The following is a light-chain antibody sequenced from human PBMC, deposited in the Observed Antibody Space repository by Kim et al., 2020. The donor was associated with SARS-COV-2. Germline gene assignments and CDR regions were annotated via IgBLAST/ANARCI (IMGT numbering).Light chain of an antibody. CDR3: QVWDSSSDHVV. V-gene: IGLV3-21*04. Sequence: PGQADRVTFGGNDVGSKNVHWYRQKPGQAPVLVIYYDSDRTSGIPDRFSGSNSGNTATLTISRVEAGDEADYYCQVWDSSSDHVVFGGGTQLTVL. CDR2: YDS. J-gene: IGLJ2*01. CDR1: DVGSKN.